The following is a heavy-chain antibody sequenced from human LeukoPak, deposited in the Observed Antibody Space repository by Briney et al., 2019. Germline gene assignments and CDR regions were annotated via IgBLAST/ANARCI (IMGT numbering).Heavy chain of an antibody. Sequence: SETLSLTCTVSGGSISSSSSYWGWIRQPPGKGLEWIGSINYSGDTYYNPSLKSRLTISVDTSKNQFSLKVNSVTAADTAVYYCARRDTSGRLGRFDPWGQGTLVTVSS. J-gene: IGHJ5*02. CDR2: INYSGDT. CDR3: ARRDTSGRLGRFDP. D-gene: IGHD5-18*01. CDR1: GGSISSSSSY. V-gene: IGHV4-39*01.